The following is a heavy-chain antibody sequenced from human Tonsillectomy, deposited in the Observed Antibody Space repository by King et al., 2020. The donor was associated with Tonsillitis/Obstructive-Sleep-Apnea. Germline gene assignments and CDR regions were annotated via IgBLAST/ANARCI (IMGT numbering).Heavy chain of an antibody. CDR2: IYWDDDK. D-gene: IGHD3-3*01. CDR3: AYRDYDCWSGDSPFDP. CDR1: GFSLSTSGVG. Sequence: TLKESGPTLVKPTQTLTLTCTFSGFSLSTSGVGVGWIRQPPGKALEWLALIYWDDDKRYSPSLKSRLTITKDTSKNQVVLTMTKMDPVDTATYFCAYRDYDCWSGDSPFDPWGQGTLVTVSS. J-gene: IGHJ5*02. V-gene: IGHV2-5*02.